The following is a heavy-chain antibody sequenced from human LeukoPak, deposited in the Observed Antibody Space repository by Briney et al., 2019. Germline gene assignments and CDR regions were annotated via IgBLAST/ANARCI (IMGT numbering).Heavy chain of an antibody. CDR3: ARVTLSGYCSGGSCYHYFDY. Sequence: ASVKVSCKASGYTFTSYGISWVRQAPGQGLEWMGWISAYNGNTNYAQKLQGRVTMTTDTSTSTAYMELRSLRSDDTAVYYCARVTLSGYCSGGSCYHYFDYWGQGTLVTASS. V-gene: IGHV1-18*01. D-gene: IGHD2-15*01. CDR2: ISAYNGNT. CDR1: GYTFTSYG. J-gene: IGHJ4*02.